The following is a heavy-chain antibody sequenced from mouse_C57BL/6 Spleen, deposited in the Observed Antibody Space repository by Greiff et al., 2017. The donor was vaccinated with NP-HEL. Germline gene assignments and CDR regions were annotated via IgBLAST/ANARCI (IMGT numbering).Heavy chain of an antibody. V-gene: IGHV1-82*01. CDR3: AIGYYGPDY. CDR2: IYPGDGDT. Sequence: QVQLQQSGPELVKPGASVKISCKASGYAFSSSWMNWVKQRPGKGLEWIGRIYPGDGDTNYNGKFKGKATLTADKSSSTAYMQLSSLTSEDSAVYFCAIGYYGPDYWGQGTTLTVSS. J-gene: IGHJ2*01. CDR1: GYAFSSSW. D-gene: IGHD1-1*01.